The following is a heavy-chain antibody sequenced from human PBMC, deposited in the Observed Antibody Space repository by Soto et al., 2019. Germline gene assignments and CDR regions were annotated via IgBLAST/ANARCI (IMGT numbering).Heavy chain of an antibody. CDR3: ANDHSSRASRYSFDL. D-gene: IGHD6-13*01. Sequence: EVQLLESGGGLVQPGGSLRLSCAASGFTFSSYAMSWVRQAPGTGLEWVSAISGSGGSTYYADSVKGRFTITRDNSKNTLYLQLNSLRAEDTAVYYCANDHSSRASRYSFDLWGRGTLVTVSA. V-gene: IGHV3-23*01. CDR1: GFTFSSYA. CDR2: ISGSGGST. J-gene: IGHJ2*01.